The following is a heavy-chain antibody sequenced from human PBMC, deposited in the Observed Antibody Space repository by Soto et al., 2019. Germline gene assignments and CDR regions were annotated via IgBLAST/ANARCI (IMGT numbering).Heavy chain of an antibody. V-gene: IGHV4-31*03. Sequence: LSLTCTVSGASVNSGSYFWTWIRQDPGKGLEWIGYSHYSGSAFYNPSLKSRVSISVDTSKNQFSLKLSSVTAADTAVYYCARVDTAMVNYFDYWGQGALVTVS. CDR1: GASVNSGSYF. D-gene: IGHD5-18*01. CDR2: SHYSGSA. CDR3: ARVDTAMVNYFDY. J-gene: IGHJ4*02.